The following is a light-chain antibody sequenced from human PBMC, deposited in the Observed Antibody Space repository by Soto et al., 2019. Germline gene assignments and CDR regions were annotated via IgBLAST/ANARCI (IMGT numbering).Light chain of an antibody. J-gene: IGKJ5*01. CDR1: QSVNTNY. Sequence: EIVLTQSPGTLSLYPGERATLSCRASQSVNTNYLAWYQQKSGQAPRLLIYGASSRAPGIPDRFSGSGSGTDFTLTISRLEPEDFAAYFCQQYGSSPITFGQGTRLEIK. CDR3: QQYGSSPIT. V-gene: IGKV3-20*01. CDR2: GAS.